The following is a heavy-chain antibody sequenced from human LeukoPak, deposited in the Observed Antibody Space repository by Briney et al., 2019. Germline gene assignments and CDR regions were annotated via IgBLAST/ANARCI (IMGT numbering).Heavy chain of an antibody. D-gene: IGHD3-10*01. J-gene: IGHJ4*02. CDR1: GFTFSSYG. Sequence: QAGGSLRLSCAASGFTFSSYGMHWVRQAPGKGLEWVAFIRYDGSNQYYADSVKGRFTISRDNSKNTLYLQMNSLRAEDTAVYYCAKAGTYMVRGVIMDYWGQGTLVTVSS. CDR2: IRYDGSNQ. CDR3: AKAGTYMVRGVIMDY. V-gene: IGHV3-30*02.